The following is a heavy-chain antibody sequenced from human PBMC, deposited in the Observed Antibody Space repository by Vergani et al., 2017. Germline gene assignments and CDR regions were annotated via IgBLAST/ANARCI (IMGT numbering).Heavy chain of an antibody. CDR2: FDPEDGET. CDR3: AREEKNNWNYGDAFDI. Sequence: QVQLVQSGAEVKKPGSSVKVSCKVSGYTLTELSMHWVRQAPGKGLEWMGVFDPEDGETIYAQKFQGRVTMTEDTSTDTAYMELSSLRSEDTAVYYCAREEKNNWNYGDAFDIWGQGTMVTVSS. CDR1: GYTLTELS. D-gene: IGHD1-7*01. J-gene: IGHJ3*02. V-gene: IGHV1-24*01.